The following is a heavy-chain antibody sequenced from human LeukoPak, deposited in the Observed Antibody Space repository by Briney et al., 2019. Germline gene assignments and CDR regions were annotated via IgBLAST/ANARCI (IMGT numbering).Heavy chain of an antibody. D-gene: IGHD6-19*01. V-gene: IGHV1-69*13. J-gene: IGHJ4*02. CDR2: IIPIFGTA. Sequence: GASVTVSCKASGGTFSSYAISWVRQAPGQGLGWMGGIIPIFGTANYAQKFQGRVTITADESTSTAYMELSSLRSEDTAVYYCARKSHSGLIDYWGQGTLVTVSS. CDR1: GGTFSSYA. CDR3: ARKSHSGLIDY.